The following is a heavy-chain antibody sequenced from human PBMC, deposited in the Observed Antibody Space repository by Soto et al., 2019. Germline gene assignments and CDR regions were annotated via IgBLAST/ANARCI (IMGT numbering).Heavy chain of an antibody. J-gene: IGHJ4*02. Sequence: GGSLRLSCAASGFTFIGYEMNWVRQAPGKGLEWVSYISSRGNTIYYADSVRGRFTISRDNAKNSLFLQMNSLRAEDTAVYYCARALKDIVVVEAADFDFWGQGTLVTVSS. V-gene: IGHV3-48*03. CDR3: ARALKDIVVVEAADFDF. D-gene: IGHD2-15*01. CDR2: ISSRGNTI. CDR1: GFTFIGYE.